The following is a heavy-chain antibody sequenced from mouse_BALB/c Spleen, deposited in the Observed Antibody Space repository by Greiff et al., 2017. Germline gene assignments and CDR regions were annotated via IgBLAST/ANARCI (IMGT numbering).Heavy chain of an antibody. Sequence: VESGGGLVQPGGSLKLSCAASGFTFSDYYMYWVRQTPEKRLEWVATISDGGSYTYYPDSVKGRFTISRDNAKNNLYLQMSSLKSEDTAMYYCARDVRITTGYAMDYWGQGTSVTVSS. D-gene: IGHD2-4*01. CDR1: GFTFSDYY. CDR2: ISDGGSYT. V-gene: IGHV5-4*02. CDR3: ARDVRITTGYAMDY. J-gene: IGHJ4*01.